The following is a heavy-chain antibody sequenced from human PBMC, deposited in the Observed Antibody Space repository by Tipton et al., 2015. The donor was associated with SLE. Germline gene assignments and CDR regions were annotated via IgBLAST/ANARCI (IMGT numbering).Heavy chain of an antibody. CDR3: ARHGSYSSGHFDY. J-gene: IGHJ4*02. D-gene: IGHD6-25*01. Sequence: TLSLTCAVYGGSFSGYYWSWIRQPPGRGLEWLGEINHSGSTNYNPSLKSRVTLSVDTPKNQFSLKLTSVTAADTAVYYCARHGSYSSGHFDYWGQGTLVTVSS. CDR1: GGSFSGYY. V-gene: IGHV4-34*01. CDR2: INHSGST.